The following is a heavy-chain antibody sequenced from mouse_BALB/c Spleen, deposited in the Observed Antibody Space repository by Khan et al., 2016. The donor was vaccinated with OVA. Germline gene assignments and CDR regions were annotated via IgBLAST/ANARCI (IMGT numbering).Heavy chain of an antibody. D-gene: IGHD2-14*01. CDR1: GYTFTSYT. J-gene: IGHJ3*01. V-gene: IGHV1-4*01. Sequence: VQLKQSGAELARPGASVKMSCKASGYTFTSYTIHWIKERPGQGLEWIGNINPSNGYTNYNQKFKDKATLTTDKSSTTAYLQLSSLTSDYSAVYNGVRDGAYHRNDGWFAYWGQGTLVTVSA. CDR3: VRDGAYHRNDGWFAY. CDR2: INPSNGYT.